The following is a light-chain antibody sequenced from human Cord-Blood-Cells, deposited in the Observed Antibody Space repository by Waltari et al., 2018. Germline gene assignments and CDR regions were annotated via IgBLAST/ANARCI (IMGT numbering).Light chain of an antibody. CDR2: EDS. J-gene: IGLJ1*01. Sequence: SYELTQPPSVSVSPGQTARITCSGDALPKKYAYWSQQKSGQAPVLVIYEDSKRPSGIPERFSGSSSGTMATLTISGAQVEDEADYYCYSTDSSGNHRDVFGTGTKVTVL. V-gene: IGLV3-10*01. CDR1: ALPKKY. CDR3: YSTDSSGNHRDV.